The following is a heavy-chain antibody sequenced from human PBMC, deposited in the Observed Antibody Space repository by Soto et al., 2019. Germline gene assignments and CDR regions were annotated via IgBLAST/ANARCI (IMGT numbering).Heavy chain of an antibody. V-gene: IGHV4-59*01. CDR2: IYYSGST. D-gene: IGHD2-2*01. Sequence: PPETLSLTCTVSGGSISSYYWSWIRQPPGKGLEWIGYIYYSGSTNYNPSLKSRVTISVDTSKNQFSLKLSSVTAADTAVYYCARGYCSSTSCHYDYWGQGTLVTVSS. CDR1: GGSISSYY. J-gene: IGHJ4*02. CDR3: ARGYCSSTSCHYDY.